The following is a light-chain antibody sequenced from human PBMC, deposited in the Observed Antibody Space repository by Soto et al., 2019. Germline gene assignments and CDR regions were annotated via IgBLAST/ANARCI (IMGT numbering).Light chain of an antibody. CDR1: SSDIGSYNY. Sequence: QSALTQPRSVSGSPGQSVTISCTGTSSDIGSYNYVSWYQQHPGKAPKLMICDVNNRLSGVPERFSGSKSGNTASLTISGRQAEDEADYYCCSYAGSYTLVFGGGTKVTVL. J-gene: IGLJ2*01. CDR2: DVN. CDR3: CSYAGSYTLV. V-gene: IGLV2-11*01.